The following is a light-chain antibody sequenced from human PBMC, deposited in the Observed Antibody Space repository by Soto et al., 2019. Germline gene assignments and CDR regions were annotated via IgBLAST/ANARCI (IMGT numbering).Light chain of an antibody. V-gene: IGLV1-40*01. J-gene: IGLJ3*02. Sequence: QSVLTQPPSVSGAPGQRVTISCTGSSSNIGAGYDVHWYQQLPGTAPKLLIFGNNNRPSGVPDRFSGSKSGTSASLAITGXXXXXXXXYYCQSYDSSLSGWVFGGGTKLTVL. CDR1: SSNIGAGYD. CDR2: GNN. CDR3: QSYDSSLSGWV.